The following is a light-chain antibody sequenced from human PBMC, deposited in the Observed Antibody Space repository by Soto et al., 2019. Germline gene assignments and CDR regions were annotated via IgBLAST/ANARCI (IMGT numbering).Light chain of an antibody. CDR2: DAS. CDR1: QTISRW. CDR3: HSRA. Sequence: DTITCRASQTISRWLAWYQQKPGRAPKLLIYDASTLESGVPSRFSGSGSETVCSLPFCRLPLDDFAASCCHSRAYGQGTRLEIK. V-gene: IGKV1-5*01. J-gene: IGKJ5*01.